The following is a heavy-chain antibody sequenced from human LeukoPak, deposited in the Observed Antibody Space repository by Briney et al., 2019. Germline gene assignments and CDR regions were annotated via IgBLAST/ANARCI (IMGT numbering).Heavy chain of an antibody. CDR3: AKGGGTSSSYYMDV. CDR2: IIDGGGAT. V-gene: IGHV3-23*01. Sequence: PGGSLRLSCAASGFTFSNYAMSWVRQAPGKGPEWVSFIIDGGGATYYADSVRGRFTISRDNSKNTLYLQMDTLRDEDTALYYCAKGGGTSSSYYMDVWGKGTPVTVSS. D-gene: IGHD2-15*01. CDR1: GFTFSNYA. J-gene: IGHJ6*03.